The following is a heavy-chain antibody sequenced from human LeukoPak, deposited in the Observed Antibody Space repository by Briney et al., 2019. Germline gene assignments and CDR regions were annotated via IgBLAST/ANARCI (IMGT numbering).Heavy chain of an antibody. J-gene: IGHJ3*02. V-gene: IGHV1-2*02. CDR1: GGTFSSYA. CDR2: INPNSGGT. D-gene: IGHD1/OR15-1a*01. Sequence: GASVKVSCKASGGTFSSYAISWVRQAPGQGLEWMGWINPNSGGTNYAQKFQGRVTMTRDTSISTAYMELSRLRSDDTAVYYCARSHRVEHYAFDIWGQGTMVTVSS. CDR3: ARSHRVEHYAFDI.